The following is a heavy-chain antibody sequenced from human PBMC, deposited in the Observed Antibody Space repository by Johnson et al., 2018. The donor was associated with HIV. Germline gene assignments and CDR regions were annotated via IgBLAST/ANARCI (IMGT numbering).Heavy chain of an antibody. Sequence: VQLVESGGGLVQPGGSLRLSCAASGFTFSSYWMHWVRHGPGKGPVWVSRINSAGRSTAYGVSVRGRFPISRDNAKNTLYLQTHGLRDEDTAVYYCASGRGDDGGDFDSWGQGTMVTVSS. CDR3: ASGRGDDGGDFDS. J-gene: IGHJ3*02. CDR2: INSAGRST. V-gene: IGHV3-74*02. CDR1: GFTFSSYW. D-gene: IGHD4-17*01.